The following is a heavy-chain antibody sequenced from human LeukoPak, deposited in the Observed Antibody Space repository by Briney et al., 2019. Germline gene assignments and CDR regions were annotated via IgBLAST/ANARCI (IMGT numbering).Heavy chain of an antibody. Sequence: PGGSLRLSCAASGFTFSSYGMHWVRQAPGKGLEWVAVISYDGSNKYYADSVKGRFTISRDNSKNTLYLQMNSLRAEDTAVYYCAKDLGNCGGDWIYYYYGMDVWGQGTTVTVSS. D-gene: IGHD2-21*02. J-gene: IGHJ6*02. CDR2: ISYDGSNK. CDR1: GFTFSSYG. CDR3: AKDLGNCGGDWIYYYYGMDV. V-gene: IGHV3-30*18.